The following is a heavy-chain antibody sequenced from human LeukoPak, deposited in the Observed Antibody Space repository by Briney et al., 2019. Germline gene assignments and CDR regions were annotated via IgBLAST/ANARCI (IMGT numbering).Heavy chain of an antibody. CDR3: ARDPVGSADY. Sequence: PGGSLRLSCAASGFTFRSYWMSWVRQAPGKGLEWVANIKQDGSEKYYADSVKGRFTISRDNAKNSLYLQMNSLRAEDTAVYYCARDPVGSADYWGRGTLVTVSS. V-gene: IGHV3-7*01. D-gene: IGHD1-26*01. CDR1: GFTFRSYW. CDR2: IKQDGSEK. J-gene: IGHJ4*02.